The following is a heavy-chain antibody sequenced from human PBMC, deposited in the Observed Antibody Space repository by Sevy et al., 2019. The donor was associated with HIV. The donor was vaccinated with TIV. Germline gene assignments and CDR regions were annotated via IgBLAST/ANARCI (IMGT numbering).Heavy chain of an antibody. CDR2: IYSGGST. V-gene: IGHV3-53*01. CDR3: ARVSDGDYYYYYYMDV. CDR1: GFTVSSNY. Sequence: QLGGSLRLSCAASGFTVSSNYMSWVRQAPGKGLEWVSVIYSGGSTYYADSVKGRFTISRDNSKNTLYLQMNSLRAEDTAVYYCARVSDGDYYYYYYMDVWGKGTTVTVSS. J-gene: IGHJ6*03. D-gene: IGHD2-21*01.